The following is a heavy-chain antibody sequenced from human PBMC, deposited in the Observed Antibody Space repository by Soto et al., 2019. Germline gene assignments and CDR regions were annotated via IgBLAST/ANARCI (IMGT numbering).Heavy chain of an antibody. Sequence: SVTVSCKASGGTFSSYAISWVRQAPGQGLEWMGGIIPIFGTANYAQKFQGRVTITADESTSTAYMELSSLRSEDTAVYYCARLRGGRAYCGGDCSPSWGAPWG. CDR2: IIPIFGTA. V-gene: IGHV1-69*13. CDR1: GGTFSSYA. J-gene: IGHJ5*02. D-gene: IGHD2-21*02. CDR3: ARLRGGRAYCGGDCSPSWGAP.